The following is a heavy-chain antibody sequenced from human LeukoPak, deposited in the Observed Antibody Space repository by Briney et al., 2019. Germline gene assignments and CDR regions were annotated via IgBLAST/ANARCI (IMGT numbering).Heavy chain of an antibody. CDR2: ISGSGLTT. V-gene: IGHV3-23*01. Sequence: TGGSLRLSCAASGFTFSSYAMSWVRQVPGEGLEWVSGISGSGLTTFSADSLMGRFTISRDNSENTLFLQMNGLRAEDTAIYYCAKDGKPDSSGYFYDGYFDSWGQGTLVTVSS. CDR1: GFTFSSYA. CDR3: AKDGKPDSSGYFYDGYFDS. J-gene: IGHJ4*02. D-gene: IGHD3-22*01.